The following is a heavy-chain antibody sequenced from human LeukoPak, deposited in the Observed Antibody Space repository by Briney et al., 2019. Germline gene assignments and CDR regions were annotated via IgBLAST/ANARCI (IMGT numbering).Heavy chain of an antibody. D-gene: IGHD5-24*01. CDR1: GFTFSSYA. J-gene: IGHJ4*02. Sequence: GGSLRLSCAASGFTFSSYAMSWVRQAPGKGLEWVSGISGSGDNTYYADSVKGRFTISRDNSKNTLYLQMNSLRAEDTAVYYCAKKNYHRFDYWGQGTLVIVSS. CDR2: ISGSGDNT. V-gene: IGHV3-23*01. CDR3: AKKNYHRFDY.